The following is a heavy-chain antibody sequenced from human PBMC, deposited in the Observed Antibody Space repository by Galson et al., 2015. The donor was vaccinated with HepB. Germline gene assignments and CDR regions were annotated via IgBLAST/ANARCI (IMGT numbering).Heavy chain of an antibody. CDR3: TRAVTTVVKARRYYYYYMDG. CDR1: GYTFTGYF. J-gene: IGHJ6*03. D-gene: IGHD4-23*01. V-gene: IGHV1-2*02. CDR2: VNPNRGVT. Sequence: SVKVSCKASGYTFTGYFIHWVRQAPGQGLEWMGWVNPNRGVTTYAQEFEGRVTMTRDTSINTVSMELSRLRSDDTAVYYCTRAVTTVVKARRYYYYYMDGWGTGTTVTVSS.